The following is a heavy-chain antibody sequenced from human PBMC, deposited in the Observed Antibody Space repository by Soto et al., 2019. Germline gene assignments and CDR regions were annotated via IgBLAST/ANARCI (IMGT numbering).Heavy chain of an antibody. J-gene: IGHJ6*02. Sequence: QVQLVQSGAEVKKPGSSVKVSCKASGGTFSSYAISWVRQAPGQGLEWMGGIIPIFGTANYAQKFQGRVTITADESTSTAYMELSSLRSEDTPVYYCARLCSSTSCPSFDYYYGMDVWGQGTTVTVSS. D-gene: IGHD2-2*01. CDR1: GGTFSSYA. CDR2: IIPIFGTA. CDR3: ARLCSSTSCPSFDYYYGMDV. V-gene: IGHV1-69*01.